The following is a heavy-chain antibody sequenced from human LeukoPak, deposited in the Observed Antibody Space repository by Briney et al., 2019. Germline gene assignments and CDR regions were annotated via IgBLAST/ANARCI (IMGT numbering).Heavy chain of an antibody. CDR2: IYYIGST. CDR3: ARHVSSFNSFDP. D-gene: IGHD6-13*01. Sequence: PSETLSLTCTVSGGSISSYYWSWIRQPPGKGLEWIGYIYYIGSTYYNPSLKSRVTMSVDTSRNQFSLKMTSVTAADTAVYYCARHVSSFNSFDPCGQGTLVTVSS. V-gene: IGHV4-59*08. J-gene: IGHJ5*02. CDR1: GGSISSYY.